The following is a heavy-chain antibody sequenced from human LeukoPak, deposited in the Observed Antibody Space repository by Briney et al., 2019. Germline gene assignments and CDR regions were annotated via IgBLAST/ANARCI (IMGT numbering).Heavy chain of an antibody. D-gene: IGHD3-9*01. CDR2: IDYDSSQI. CDR1: GFTFSTSA. J-gene: IGHJ4*02. V-gene: IGHV3-21*01. Sequence: PGGSLRLSCAASGFTFSTSATNWVRQVPGKGLEWVSSIDYDSSQIYYAASVRGRFTISRDNARNSVYLQMNSLRVEDTAVYYCARDPLRYLRVGHYDYWGQGTLVAVSS. CDR3: ARDPLRYLRVGHYDY.